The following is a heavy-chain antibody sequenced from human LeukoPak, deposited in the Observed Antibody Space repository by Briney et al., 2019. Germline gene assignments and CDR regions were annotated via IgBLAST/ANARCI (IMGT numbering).Heavy chain of an antibody. CDR1: GFTFSSYA. J-gene: IGHJ4*02. CDR3: ARDLRLDY. Sequence: GGSLRLSCAASGFTFSSYAMHWVRQAPGKGLEWVAVISYDGSNKYYADSVKGRFTISRDNSKNTLYLQMNSLRAEDTAVYYCARDLRLDYWGREPWSPSPQ. V-gene: IGHV3-30-3*01. CDR2: ISYDGSNK.